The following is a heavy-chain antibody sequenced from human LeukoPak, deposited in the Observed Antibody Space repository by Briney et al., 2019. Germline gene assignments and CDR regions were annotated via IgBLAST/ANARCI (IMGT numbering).Heavy chain of an antibody. D-gene: IGHD4-11*01. J-gene: IGHJ4*02. CDR1: GFTFSSYG. Sequence: GGSLRLSCAASGFTFSSYGMSWVRQAPGKGLEWVSAISGSGGSTYYAAPVKGRFTISRDNSKNTLYLQMNSLRAEDTAVYYCARADEYSYFDYWGQGTLVTVSS. CDR3: ARADEYSYFDY. V-gene: IGHV3-23*01. CDR2: ISGSGGST.